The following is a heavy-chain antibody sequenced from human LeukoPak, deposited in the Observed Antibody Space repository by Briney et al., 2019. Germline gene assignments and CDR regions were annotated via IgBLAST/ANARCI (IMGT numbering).Heavy chain of an antibody. J-gene: IGHJ5*02. CDR2: ISSNGDST. CDR3: ARVGDYGWFDP. CDR1: GFTFSNYA. Sequence: GGSLRLSCAASGFTFSNYAMHWVRQAPGRGLEYVSAISSNGDSTYYANSVKGRFTISRDNSKNTLYLQMGSLRAEDMAVYYCARVGDYGWFDPWGQGTLVTVSS. D-gene: IGHD4-17*01. V-gene: IGHV3-64*01.